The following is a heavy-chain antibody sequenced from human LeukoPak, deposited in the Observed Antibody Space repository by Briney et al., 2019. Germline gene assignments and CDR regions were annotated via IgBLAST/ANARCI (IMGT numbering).Heavy chain of an antibody. D-gene: IGHD6-19*01. J-gene: IGHJ3*02. CDR2: ISWNSGSI. Sequence: GRSLRLSCAASGFTFDDYAMHWVRQAPGKGLEWVSGISWNSGSIGYADSVKGRFTISRDNAKNSLYLKMNSLRAEDTALYYCAKDIGLGCLVRGGFDIWGQGTMVTVSS. CDR3: AKDIGLGCLVRGGFDI. CDR1: GFTFDDYA. V-gene: IGHV3-9*01.